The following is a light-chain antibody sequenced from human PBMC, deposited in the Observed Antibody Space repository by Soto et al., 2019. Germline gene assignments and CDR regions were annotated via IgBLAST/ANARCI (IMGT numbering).Light chain of an antibody. Sequence: EIVLTQSPGTLSLSPGERAPLSCRAIQSVSSSYLAWYQQKPGQAPRLLIYGASSRATGIPDRFSGSGSGTDFTLTISRLEPEDFAVYYCQQYGNSPPWTFGQGTKVDIK. J-gene: IGKJ1*01. CDR3: QQYGNSPPWT. V-gene: IGKV3-20*01. CDR1: QSVSSSY. CDR2: GAS.